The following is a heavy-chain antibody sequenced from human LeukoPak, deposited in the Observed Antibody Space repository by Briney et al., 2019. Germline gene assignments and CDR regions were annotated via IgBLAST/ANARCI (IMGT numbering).Heavy chain of an antibody. CDR1: GYTFTGYY. V-gene: IGHV1-2*02. CDR2: INPNSGGT. J-gene: IGHJ6*03. Sequence: GASVKVSCKASGYTFTGYYMHWVRQAPGQGLEWMGWINPNSGGTNYAQKFQGRVTMTRDTSISTAYMELSRLRSDDTAVYYCARDRNHYRYYYYYMDVWGKGTTVTVSS. CDR3: ARDRNHYRYYYYYMDV. D-gene: IGHD3-16*02.